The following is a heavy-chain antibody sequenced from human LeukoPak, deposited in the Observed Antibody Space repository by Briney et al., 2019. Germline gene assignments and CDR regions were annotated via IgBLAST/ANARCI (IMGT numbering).Heavy chain of an antibody. CDR3: ARPLGYCSDSRCPQSWFDP. Sequence: PSETLSLTCAVSGGSFSGYYWTWIRQPPGKGLEWIGEINHNGRTNYNPSLKSRVIMSVDTSKNQFSLKLSSVTAADTAAYYCARPLGYCSDSRCPQSWFDPWGQGTLVTVSS. V-gene: IGHV4-34*01. CDR1: GGSFSGYY. D-gene: IGHD2-15*01. CDR2: INHNGRT. J-gene: IGHJ5*02.